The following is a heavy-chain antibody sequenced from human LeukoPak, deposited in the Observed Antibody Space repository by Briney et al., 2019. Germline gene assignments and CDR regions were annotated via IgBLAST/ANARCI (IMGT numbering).Heavy chain of an antibody. Sequence: GGSLRLSCVASGFTFSSYAMTWFRQAPGKGLEWFSSFSGGDGSPYHADSVKGRFTISRDNSKSTLYLQMNSLRAEDTAIYYCAKNGWLRSSGLWGDYWGQGALVTVSS. J-gene: IGHJ4*02. D-gene: IGHD5-12*01. CDR1: GFTFSSYA. CDR2: FSGGDGSP. V-gene: IGHV3-23*01. CDR3: AKNGWLRSSGLWGDY.